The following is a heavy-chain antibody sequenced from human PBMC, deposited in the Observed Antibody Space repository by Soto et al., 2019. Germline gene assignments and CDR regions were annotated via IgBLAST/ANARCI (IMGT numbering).Heavy chain of an antibody. CDR2: ISYDGSNK. CDR1: GFTFSSYG. D-gene: IGHD2-21*02. V-gene: IGHV3-30*18. CDR3: SKALRVIVVVTAAVDY. J-gene: IGHJ4*02. Sequence: GGSLRLSCAASGFTFSSYGMHWVRQAPGKGLEWVAVISYDGSNKYYADSVKGRFTISRDNSKNTLYLQMNSLRAEDTAVYYCSKALRVIVVVTAAVDYWGQGTLVTVSS.